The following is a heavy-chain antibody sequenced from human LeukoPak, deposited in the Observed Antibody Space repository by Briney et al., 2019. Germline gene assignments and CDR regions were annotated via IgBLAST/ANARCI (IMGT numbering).Heavy chain of an antibody. CDR1: GGSISSYY. D-gene: IGHD6-19*01. V-gene: IGHV4-59*08. Sequence: SETLSLTCTVSGGSISSYYWSWIRQPPGKGLEWIGYISYIGSTNYNPSLKSRVTISVDTSKNQFSLKLSSVTAADTAVYYCARHGSLIAVAENWFDPWGQGTLVTVSS. CDR2: ISYIGST. J-gene: IGHJ5*02. CDR3: ARHGSLIAVAENWFDP.